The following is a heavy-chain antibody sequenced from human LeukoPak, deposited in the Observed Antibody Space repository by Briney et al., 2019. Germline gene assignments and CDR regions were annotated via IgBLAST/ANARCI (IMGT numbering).Heavy chain of an antibody. CDR1: GFTFNSYS. D-gene: IGHD3-10*01. V-gene: IGHV3-21*01. J-gene: IGHJ4*02. Sequence: PGGSLRLSCAASGFTFNSYSMNWVRQAPGKGLEWVSCISRSSGYIYYADSVKGRFTISRDNAKNSLYLQMNSLRAEDTAVYYCAREETYYYGSGSYSWGQGTLVTVSS. CDR2: ISRSSGYI. CDR3: AREETYYYGSGSYS.